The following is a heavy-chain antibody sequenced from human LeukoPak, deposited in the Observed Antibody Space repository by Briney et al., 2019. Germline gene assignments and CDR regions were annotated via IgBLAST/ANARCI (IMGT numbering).Heavy chain of an antibody. V-gene: IGHV3-30*02. D-gene: IGHD3-22*01. CDR2: IRYDGSNK. CDR1: GFTFSSYG. J-gene: IGHJ4*02. CDR3: APYYYDSSGH. Sequence: GGSLRLSCAASGFTFSSYGMHWVRQASGKGLEWVAFIRYDGSNKYYADSVKGRFTISRDNSKNTLYLQMNSLRAEDTAVYYCAPYYYDSSGHWGQGTLVTVSS.